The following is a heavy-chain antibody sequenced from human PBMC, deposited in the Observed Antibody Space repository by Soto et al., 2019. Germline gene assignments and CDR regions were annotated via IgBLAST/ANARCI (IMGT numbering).Heavy chain of an antibody. V-gene: IGHV1-69*02. D-gene: IGHD6-6*01. CDR2: IIPILGIA. J-gene: IGHJ6*03. CDR1: GGTFSSYT. CDR3: ATWDEYISSPGGAYYYSMDV. Sequence: QVQLVQSGAEVKKPGSSVKVSCKASGGTFSSYTISWVRQAPGQGLEWMGRIIPILGIANYAQKFQGRVTITADKSTSTAYMELSSLRSEDTAVYYCATWDEYISSPGGAYYYSMDVWGKGTTVTVSS.